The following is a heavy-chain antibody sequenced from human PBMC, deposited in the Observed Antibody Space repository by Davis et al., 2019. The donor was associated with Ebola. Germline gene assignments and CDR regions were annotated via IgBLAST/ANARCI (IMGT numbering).Heavy chain of an antibody. J-gene: IGHJ6*02. D-gene: IGHD2-15*01. CDR1: GFTFSSYS. Sequence: GGSLRLSCAASGFTFSSYSMNWVRQAPGKGLEWVSSISSSSSYIYYADSVKGRFTISRDNAKNSLYLQMNSLRAEDTAVYYCAREGDIVVVVAATGLLADYGMDVWGQGTTVTVSS. CDR3: AREGDIVVVVAATGLLADYGMDV. V-gene: IGHV3-21*01. CDR2: ISSSSSYI.